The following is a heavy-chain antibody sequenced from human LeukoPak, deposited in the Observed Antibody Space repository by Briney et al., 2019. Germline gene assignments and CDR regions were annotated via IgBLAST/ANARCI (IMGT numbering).Heavy chain of an antibody. Sequence: ASVKVSCKASGYTFTGYYMHWVRQAPGQGLEWMGWINPNSGGTNYAQKFQGRVTMTRDTSISTAYMELSRLRSDDTAVYYCARDRRYSSSSGVDYWGQGTLVTVSS. CDR3: ARDRRYSSSSGVDY. CDR2: INPNSGGT. J-gene: IGHJ4*02. CDR1: GYTFTGYY. V-gene: IGHV1-2*02. D-gene: IGHD6-6*01.